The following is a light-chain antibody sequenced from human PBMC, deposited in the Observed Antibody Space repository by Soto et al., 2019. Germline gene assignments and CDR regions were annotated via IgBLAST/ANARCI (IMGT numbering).Light chain of an antibody. Sequence: QSALTQPRSVSGSPGQSVTISCTGTSSDVGGYKYVSWYQQHPGKVPKLMIYDVSERPSGVPDRFSGSKSGNTASMSISGLQAEDEADYYCCAYAGSYTVLFGEGTKVTVL. CDR1: SSDVGGYKY. J-gene: IGLJ2*01. V-gene: IGLV2-11*01. CDR3: CAYAGSYTVL. CDR2: DVS.